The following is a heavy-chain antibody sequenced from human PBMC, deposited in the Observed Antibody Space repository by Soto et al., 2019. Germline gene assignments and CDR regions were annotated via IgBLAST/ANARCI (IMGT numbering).Heavy chain of an antibody. Sequence: GESLKISCKGSGYSFTTYWIGWVRQMPGKGLEWMGIIYPGDSDTRYSPSFQGQVTISANKSISTAYLQWSSLKASDTAMYYCARSPYDSSGYYSHWGQGTLVTVSS. J-gene: IGHJ4*02. CDR1: GYSFTTYW. D-gene: IGHD3-22*01. CDR3: ARSPYDSSGYYSH. V-gene: IGHV5-51*01. CDR2: IYPGDSDT.